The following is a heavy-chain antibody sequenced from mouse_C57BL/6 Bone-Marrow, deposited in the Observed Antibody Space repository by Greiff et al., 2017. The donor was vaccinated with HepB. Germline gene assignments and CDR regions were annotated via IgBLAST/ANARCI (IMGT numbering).Heavy chain of an antibody. CDR2: IYPSDSET. Sequence: VQLQQSGAELVRPGSSVKLSCKASGYTFTSYWMDWVKQRPGQGLEWIGNIYPSDSETHYNQKFKDKATLTVDKSSSTAYMQLSSLTSEDSAVYYCARYYYGSSYEFAYWGQGTLVTVSA. CDR1: GYTFTSYW. J-gene: IGHJ3*01. CDR3: ARYYYGSSYEFAY. V-gene: IGHV1-61*01. D-gene: IGHD1-1*01.